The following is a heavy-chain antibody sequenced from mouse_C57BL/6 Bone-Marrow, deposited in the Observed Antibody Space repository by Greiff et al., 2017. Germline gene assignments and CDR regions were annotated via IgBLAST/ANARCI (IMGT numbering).Heavy chain of an antibody. V-gene: IGHV1-81*01. J-gene: IGHJ4*01. D-gene: IGHD2-5*01. Sequence: QVQLQQSGAELARPGASVKLSCKASGYTFTSYGISWVKQRTGQGLEWIGEIYPRSGNTYYNEKFKGKATLTADKSSSTAYMEIRRLTYEDSAVYVCARYYSKRRYYAMDYWGQGTSVTVSS. CDR1: GYTFTSYG. CDR2: IYPRSGNT. CDR3: ARYYSKRRYYAMDY.